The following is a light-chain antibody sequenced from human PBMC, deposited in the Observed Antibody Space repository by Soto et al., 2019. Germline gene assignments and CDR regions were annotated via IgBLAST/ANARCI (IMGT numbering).Light chain of an antibody. V-gene: IGKV1-6*01. CDR1: QGISNY. J-gene: IGKJ2*01. CDR2: AAS. CDR3: LQDYNFPYT. Sequence: AIQMTQSPSSLSASVGDRVTITCRASQGISNYLAWYQQKPGTAPKLLIYAASSLQSGVPPRFSGSGSGTDFTLTISRLQTEDFATYFCLQDYNFPYTFGQGTKLEIK.